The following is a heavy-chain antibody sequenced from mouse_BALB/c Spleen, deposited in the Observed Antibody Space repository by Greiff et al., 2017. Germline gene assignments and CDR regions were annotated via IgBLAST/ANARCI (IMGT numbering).Heavy chain of an antibody. J-gene: IGHJ2*01. V-gene: IGHV1-7*01. Sequence: QVQLQQSGAELAKPGASVKMSCKASGYTFTSYWMHWVKQRPGQGLEWIGYINPSTGYTEYNQKFKDKATLTADKSSSTAYMQLSSLTSEDSAVYFCARRGPWVDYWGQGTTLTVSS. CDR3: ARRGPWVDY. CDR1: GYTFTSYW. CDR2: INPSTGYT.